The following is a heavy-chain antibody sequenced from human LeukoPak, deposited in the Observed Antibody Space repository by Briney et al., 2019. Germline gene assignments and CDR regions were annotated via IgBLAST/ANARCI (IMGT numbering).Heavy chain of an antibody. CDR1: RYTFTSYG. CDR2: ISAYNGNT. D-gene: IGHD2-2*01. Sequence: ASVKISCKASRYTFTSYGISWVRQAPAHGLEWIGWISAYNGNTNYAQKLQGRVTMNTDTSTSTVYMELRSLRSDDTAVYYCARFPVGYHDYWGQGTLVTVSS. CDR3: ARFPVGYHDY. J-gene: IGHJ4*02. V-gene: IGHV1-18*01.